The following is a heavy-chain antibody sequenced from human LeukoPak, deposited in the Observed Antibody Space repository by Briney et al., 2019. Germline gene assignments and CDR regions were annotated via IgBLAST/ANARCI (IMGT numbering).Heavy chain of an antibody. CDR3: AKTDQYYYDSSGYYYDY. CDR2: IIASGGST. CDR1: GFTFSSSA. V-gene: IGHV3-23*01. J-gene: IGHJ4*02. D-gene: IGHD3-22*01. Sequence: GGSLGLPCAASGFTFSSSAMSWVRQVPGKGLEWVSGIIASGGSTYYADSVRGRFTISRDNSNNTLYVQMNSLRDEDTAVYYCAKTDQYYYDSSGYYYDYWGQGTLVTVSS.